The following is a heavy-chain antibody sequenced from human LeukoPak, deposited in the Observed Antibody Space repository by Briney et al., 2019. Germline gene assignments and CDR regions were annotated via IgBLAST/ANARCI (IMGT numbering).Heavy chain of an antibody. V-gene: IGHV3-33*01. Sequence: GGSLRLSCAASGFTFSSYGMHWVRQAPGKGLEWVAVIWYDGSNKYYADSVKGRFTISRDNSKNTLYLQMNSLRAEDTAVYYCARVIIVATDRWFDPWGQGTLVTVSS. D-gene: IGHD5-12*01. CDR1: GFTFSSYG. CDR2: IWYDGSNK. J-gene: IGHJ5*02. CDR3: ARVIIVATDRWFDP.